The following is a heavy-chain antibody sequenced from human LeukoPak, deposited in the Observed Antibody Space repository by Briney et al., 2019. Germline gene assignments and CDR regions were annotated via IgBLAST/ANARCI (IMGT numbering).Heavy chain of an antibody. CDR2: ISYDGSNK. J-gene: IGHJ4*02. V-gene: IGHV3-30*18. CDR3: AKGAPHYYDSSGYPVDY. D-gene: IGHD3-22*01. CDR1: GFTFKNYG. Sequence: GRSLRLSCAASGFTFKNYGMHWVRQAPGKGLEWVAVISYDGSNKYYADSVKGRFTISRDNSKNTLYLQMNSLRAEDTAVYYCAKGAPHYYDSSGYPVDYWGQGTLVTVSS.